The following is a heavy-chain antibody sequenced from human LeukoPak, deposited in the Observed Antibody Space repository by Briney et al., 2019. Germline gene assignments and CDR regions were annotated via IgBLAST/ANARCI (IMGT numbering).Heavy chain of an antibody. CDR2: TDSDGSDI. Sequence: GGSLRLSCAASGFSFRSHWMHWVRQAPAKGLVWVSRTDSDGSDISYADSVKGRFTISRDNAKNTLYLQMDSLRAEDTAVYYCAKGVEYSGSSEFDYWGQGTLVTVSS. CDR1: GFSFRSHW. D-gene: IGHD1-26*01. J-gene: IGHJ4*02. V-gene: IGHV3-74*01. CDR3: AKGVEYSGSSEFDY.